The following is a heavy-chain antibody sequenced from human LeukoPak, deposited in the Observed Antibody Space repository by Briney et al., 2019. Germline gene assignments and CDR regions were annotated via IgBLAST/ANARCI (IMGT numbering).Heavy chain of an antibody. CDR3: ARGRGWTYDS. V-gene: IGHV3-7*04. CDR1: GFTFTNDF. J-gene: IGHJ4*02. CDR2: MWVDGTDI. D-gene: IGHD6-19*01. Sequence: PGGSLRLSCAASGFTFTNDFMTWVRQAPGKGLEWVANMWVDGTDIHYADSVKGRFTISSDNARNSLYLQMNTLRADDTAVYYCARGRGWTYDSWGRGTLVTVSS.